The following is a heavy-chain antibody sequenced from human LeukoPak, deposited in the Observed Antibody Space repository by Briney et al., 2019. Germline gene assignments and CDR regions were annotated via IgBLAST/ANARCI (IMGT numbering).Heavy chain of an antibody. V-gene: IGHV4-30-2*01. D-gene: IGHD3-22*01. J-gene: IGHJ3*02. Sequence: SETLSLTCAVSGGSISSGGYSWSWIRQLPGKGLEWIGYIYHSGSTYYNPSLKSRVTISVDRSKNQFSLKLSSVTAADTAVYYCARTSSGYYWGYAFDIWGRGTMVTVSS. CDR2: IYHSGST. CDR1: GGSISSGGYS. CDR3: ARTSSGYYWGYAFDI.